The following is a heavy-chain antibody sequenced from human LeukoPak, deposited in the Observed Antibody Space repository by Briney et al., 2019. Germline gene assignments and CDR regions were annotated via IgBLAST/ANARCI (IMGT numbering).Heavy chain of an antibody. CDR3: ARGPSMTTVTKFEY. CDR2: IYSGGST. J-gene: IGHJ4*02. Sequence: GGSLRLSCAASGFTVSSNYMSWVRQAPGKGLEWVSVIYSGGSTYYADSVKGRFTISRDNSKNTLYLQMNSLRAEDTAVYYCARGPSMTTVTKFEYWGQGTLVTVSS. V-gene: IGHV3-53*01. D-gene: IGHD4-11*01. CDR1: GFTVSSNY.